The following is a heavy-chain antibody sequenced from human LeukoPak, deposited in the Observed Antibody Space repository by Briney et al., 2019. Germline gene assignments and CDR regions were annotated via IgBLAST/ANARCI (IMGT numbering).Heavy chain of an antibody. Sequence: PGRSLRLSCAASGFTFDDYAMHWVRQAPGKGLEWVSGISWNSGSIGYADSVKCRFTISRDNAKNSLYLQMNSLRAEDTALYYCAKTPSVTTVKTGNYFDYWGQGTLVTVSS. CDR2: ISWNSGSI. V-gene: IGHV3-9*01. D-gene: IGHD4-17*01. J-gene: IGHJ4*02. CDR3: AKTPSVTTVKTGNYFDY. CDR1: GFTFDDYA.